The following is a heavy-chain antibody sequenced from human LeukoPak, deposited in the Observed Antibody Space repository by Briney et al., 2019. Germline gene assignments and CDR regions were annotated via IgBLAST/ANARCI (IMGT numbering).Heavy chain of an antibody. CDR1: GGSISSYY. Sequence: SETLSLTCTVSGGSISSYYWSWIRQPAGKGLEWIGRIYPSGSMNYNPSLQSRVTMSLDTSKNQFSLKVNSVTAADTAVYYCAREYTTSTSWFDPWGQGTLVTVSS. V-gene: IGHV4-4*07. CDR3: AREYTTSTSWFDP. D-gene: IGHD2-2*02. J-gene: IGHJ5*02. CDR2: IYPSGSM.